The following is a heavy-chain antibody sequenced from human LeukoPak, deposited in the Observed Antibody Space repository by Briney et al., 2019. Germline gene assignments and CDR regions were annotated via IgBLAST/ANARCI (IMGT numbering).Heavy chain of an antibody. CDR2: INHSGST. V-gene: IGHV4-34*01. J-gene: IGHJ5*02. CDR3: ARWPGFDP. Sequence: PSETLSLTCAVYGGSFSGYYWSWIRQPPGKGLEWIGEINHSGSTNYNPSLKSRVIISVDTSKNQFSLKLSSVTAADTAVYYCARWPGFDPWGQGTLVTVSS. CDR1: GGSFSGYY.